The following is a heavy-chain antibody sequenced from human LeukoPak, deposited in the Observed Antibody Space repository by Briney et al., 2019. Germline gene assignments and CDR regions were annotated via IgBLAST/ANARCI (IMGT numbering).Heavy chain of an antibody. CDR3: SKDPNGDYVGAFDM. V-gene: IGHV3-23*01. Sequence: GGSLTLSCTASGLTFSNYATTWVRQAPGKGLEWVSSITGSGPGTYCADSVKGRFSVSRNNSQSTVFLHMNSLRADDTALYYCSKDPNGDYVGAFDMWGPGTMVTVSS. D-gene: IGHD4-17*01. CDR1: GLTFSNYA. J-gene: IGHJ3*02. CDR2: ITGSGPGT.